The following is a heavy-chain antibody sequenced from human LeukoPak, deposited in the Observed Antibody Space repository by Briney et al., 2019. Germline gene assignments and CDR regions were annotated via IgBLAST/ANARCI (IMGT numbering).Heavy chain of an antibody. V-gene: IGHV3-30*04. D-gene: IGHD5-12*01. CDR2: ISYDGSNK. CDR3: ASDIVATIDVY. J-gene: IGHJ4*02. CDR1: GFTFSSYA. Sequence: GRSLRLSCAASGFTFSSYAMHWVRQAPGKGLEWVAVISYDGSNKYYADSVKGRFTISRDNSKNTLYLQMNSLRAEDTAVYYCASDIVATIDVYWGQGTLVTVSS.